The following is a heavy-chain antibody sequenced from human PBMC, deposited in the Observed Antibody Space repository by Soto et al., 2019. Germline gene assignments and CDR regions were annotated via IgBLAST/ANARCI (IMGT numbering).Heavy chain of an antibody. CDR1: GFTFSSYA. CDR2: ISGSGART. Sequence: EVQLLESGGGLVQPGGSLRLSCAASGFTFSSYAMSWVRQAPGKGLEWVSAISGSGARTYYADSVKGRFSISRDNSKNTLYLQMNSLRAEDTAAYYCAQGRYNYGDWGQGTLVTVSS. D-gene: IGHD5-18*01. V-gene: IGHV3-23*01. J-gene: IGHJ4*02. CDR3: AQGRYNYGD.